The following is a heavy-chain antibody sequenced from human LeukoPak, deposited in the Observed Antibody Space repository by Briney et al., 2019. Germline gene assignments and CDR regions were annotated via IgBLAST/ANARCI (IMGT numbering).Heavy chain of an antibody. CDR1: GFTLSSFA. J-gene: IGHJ4*02. CDR2: ISGSGGRT. D-gene: IGHD3-10*01. V-gene: IGHV3-23*01. Sequence: GGSLRLSCAASGFTLSSFAMSWVRRAPGKGLEWVSAISGSGGRTYYADSVKGRFTISRDNSKNTLYLQMNSLRAEDTAVYYCAKMAYYGSGSYFDYWGQGTLVTVSS. CDR3: AKMAYYGSGSYFDY.